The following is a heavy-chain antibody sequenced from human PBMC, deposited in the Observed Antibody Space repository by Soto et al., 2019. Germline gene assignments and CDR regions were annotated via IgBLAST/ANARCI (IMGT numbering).Heavy chain of an antibody. V-gene: IGHV4-59*08. CDR2: IHYSGIT. CDR1: GGSISFHY. Sequence: SETLSLTCTVSGGSISFHYWSWIRQPPGKGLECIGYIHYSGITLYNPSLKSRVTMSLDTSKNQFSLNLTSVTAADTAVYYCARLPNSGISPPFYFWGQGTLVTVSS. J-gene: IGHJ4*02. D-gene: IGHD1-26*01. CDR3: ARLPNSGISPPFYF.